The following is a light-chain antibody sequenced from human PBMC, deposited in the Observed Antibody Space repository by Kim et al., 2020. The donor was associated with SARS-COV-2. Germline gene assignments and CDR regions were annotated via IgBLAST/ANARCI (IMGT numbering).Light chain of an antibody. J-gene: IGLJ2*01. CDR3: SPSVDNLNGPI. CDR1: SSSIANHD. CDR2: YDY. Sequence: RQRGTISCSGRSSSIANHDLTWSQHLPGKAPNLLIYYDYLRPSGVSDRFSGSKSGTSGSLAFSGLQSADESIYYCSPSVDNLNGPIYGGGTKVTVL. V-gene: IGLV1-36*01.